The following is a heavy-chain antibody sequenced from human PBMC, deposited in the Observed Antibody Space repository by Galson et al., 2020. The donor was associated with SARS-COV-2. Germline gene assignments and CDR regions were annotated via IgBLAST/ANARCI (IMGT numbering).Heavy chain of an antibody. CDR1: GGSISSSNW. CDR2: IYHSGST. CDR3: ARVKSTPPGQEDHYYYYYYMDV. Sequence: SETLSLTCAVSGGSISSSNWWSWVRQPPGKGLEWIGEIYHSGSTNYNPSLKSRVTISVDKSKNQFSLKLSSVTAADTAVYYCARVKSTPPGQEDHYYYYYYMDVWGKGTTVTVSS. V-gene: IGHV4-4*02. J-gene: IGHJ6*03.